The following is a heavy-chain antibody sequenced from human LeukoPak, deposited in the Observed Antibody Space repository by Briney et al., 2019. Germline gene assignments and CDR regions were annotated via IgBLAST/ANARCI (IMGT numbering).Heavy chain of an antibody. J-gene: IGHJ4*02. V-gene: IGHV1-8*01. CDR1: GYTFTSYD. Sequence: ASVKVSCKASGYTFTSYDINWVRQAPGQGLEWMGWMNPNSGNTDYAQKFQGRVTMTTNTSISTAYMELSSLRSEDTAVYYCARAEVASSGPSDYWGQGTLVTVSS. CDR3: ARAEVASSGPSDY. CDR2: MNPNSGNT. D-gene: IGHD5-12*01.